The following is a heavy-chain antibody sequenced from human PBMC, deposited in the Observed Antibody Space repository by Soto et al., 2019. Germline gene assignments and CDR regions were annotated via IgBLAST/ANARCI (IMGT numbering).Heavy chain of an antibody. Sequence: QVQLVQSGAEVKKPGSSVKVSCKASGGTFSSYAISWVRQAPGQGLEWMGGIIPIFGTAEYAQKCQGRVTVTADESTSTAYMELSSLRSEDTAVYYWASHYDSSGYYYRGLDYWGQGTLVTVSS. D-gene: IGHD3-22*01. CDR1: GGTFSSYA. CDR2: IIPIFGTA. J-gene: IGHJ4*02. CDR3: ASHYDSSGYYYRGLDY. V-gene: IGHV1-69*12.